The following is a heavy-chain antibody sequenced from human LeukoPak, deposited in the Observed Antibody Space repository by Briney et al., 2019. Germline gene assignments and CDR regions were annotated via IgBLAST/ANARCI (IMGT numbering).Heavy chain of an antibody. CDR2: IYYSGST. V-gene: IGHV4-31*03. J-gene: IGHJ4*02. CDR3: ARVDTMIVAGIDY. D-gene: IGHD3-22*01. CDR1: GGSISSGGHY. Sequence: SETLSLTCTVSGGSISSGGHYWSWIRQHPGKGLEWIGYIYYSGSTYYNPSLKSRVTISVDTSKNQFSLKLSSVTAADTAVYYCARVDTMIVAGIDYWGQGTLVTVSS.